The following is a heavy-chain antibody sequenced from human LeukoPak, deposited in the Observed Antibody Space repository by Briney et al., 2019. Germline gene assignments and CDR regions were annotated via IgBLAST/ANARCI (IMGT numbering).Heavy chain of an antibody. D-gene: IGHD3-9*01. CDR2: IYHSGST. CDR1: GYSISSGYY. CDR3: ARVSEYDILTGRHSHMDV. Sequence: SETLSLTCTVSGYSISSGYYWGWIRQPPGKGLEWIGSIYHSGSTYYNPSLKSRVTISVDTSKNQFSLKLSSVTAADTAVYYCARVSEYDILTGRHSHMDVWGKGTTVTVSS. J-gene: IGHJ6*03. V-gene: IGHV4-38-2*02.